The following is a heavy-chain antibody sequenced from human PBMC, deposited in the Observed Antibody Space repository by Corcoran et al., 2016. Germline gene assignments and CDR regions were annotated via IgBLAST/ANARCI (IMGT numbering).Heavy chain of an antibody. Sequence: QVQLVESGGGVVQPGRSLGLSCATSGFTFSIYGMHWVRHTPGKGLESVAIISYDGSYKYYADSVKGRFTISRDNSKNMLHLQMNSLRADDTAVYYCGKKGAESYNGGAFEFWGQETMVTVSS. CDR2: ISYDGSYK. J-gene: IGHJ3*01. CDR1: GFTFSIYG. D-gene: IGHD3-10*01. V-gene: IGHV3-30*18. CDR3: GKKGAESYNGGAFEF.